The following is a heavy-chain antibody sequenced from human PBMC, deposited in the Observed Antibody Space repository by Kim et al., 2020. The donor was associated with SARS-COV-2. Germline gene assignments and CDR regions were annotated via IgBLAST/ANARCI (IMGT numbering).Heavy chain of an antibody. CDR1: GGSISSSSYY. CDR3: ARDSHPRRIAAAGIDY. D-gene: IGHD6-13*01. J-gene: IGHJ4*02. Sequence: SETLSLTCTVSGGSISSSSYYWGWIRQPPGKGLEWIGSIYYSGSTYYNPSLKSRVTISVDTSKNQFSLKLSSVTAADTAVYYCARDSHPRRIAAAGIDYWGQGTLVTVSS. CDR2: IYYSGST. V-gene: IGHV4-39*07.